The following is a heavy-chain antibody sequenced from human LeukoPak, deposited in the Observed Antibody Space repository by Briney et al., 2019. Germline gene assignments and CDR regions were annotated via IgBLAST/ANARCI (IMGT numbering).Heavy chain of an antibody. CDR1: GFTFSSYT. CDR3: ARDYSSSPFRVLDYYYMDV. D-gene: IGHD6-6*01. V-gene: IGHV3-21*01. J-gene: IGHJ6*03. Sequence: PGGTLTLSCAASGFTFSSYTKNWGRNAPAQGKELDSSISSTSSYIYYADSLKGRFTISRVNAKNYLYLQMNSLRAEDTAVYYCARDYSSSPFRVLDYYYMDVWGKGTTVSVSS. CDR2: ISSTSSYI.